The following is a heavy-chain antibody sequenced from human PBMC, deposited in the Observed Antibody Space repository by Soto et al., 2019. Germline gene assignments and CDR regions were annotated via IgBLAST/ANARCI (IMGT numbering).Heavy chain of an antibody. CDR3: AKDRAGSSWRIFDY. D-gene: IGHD6-13*01. CDR2: ISYDGSNK. V-gene: IGHV3-30*18. CDR1: GFTFSSYG. Sequence: PGGSLRLSCAASGFTFSSYGMHWVRQAPGKGLEWVAVISYDGSNKYYADSVKGRFTISRDNSKNTLYLQMNSLRAEDTAVYYCAKDRAGSSWRIFDYWGQGTLVTVSS. J-gene: IGHJ4*02.